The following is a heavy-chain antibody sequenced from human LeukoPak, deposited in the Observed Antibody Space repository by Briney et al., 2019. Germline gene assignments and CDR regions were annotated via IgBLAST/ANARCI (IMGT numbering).Heavy chain of an antibody. CDR2: IKQDGSEK. CDR1: GFTFSSYW. V-gene: IGHV3-7*01. CDR3: ARDLGCSSTSCDGYFDY. J-gene: IGHJ4*02. Sequence: GGSLRLSCAASGFTFSSYWMSWVRQAPGKGLEWVANIKQDGSEKYYVDSVKGRFTISRDNSKNTLYLQMNSLRAEDTAVYYCARDLGCSSTSCDGYFDYWGQGTLVTVSS. D-gene: IGHD2-2*01.